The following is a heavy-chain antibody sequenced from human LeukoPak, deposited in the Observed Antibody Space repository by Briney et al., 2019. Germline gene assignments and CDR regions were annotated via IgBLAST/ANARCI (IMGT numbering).Heavy chain of an antibody. CDR1: GGSISSGNYY. Sequence: SQTLSLTCTVSGGSISSGNYYWSWIRQPAGKGLEWIGRIYTGGTTHYNPSLKSRVTISVDTSKNQFSLKLSSVTAAGTALYYCAREFGYAVTSLDYWGQGTLVTVSS. J-gene: IGHJ4*02. CDR3: AREFGYAVTSLDY. V-gene: IGHV4-61*02. CDR2: IYTGGTT. D-gene: IGHD4-17*01.